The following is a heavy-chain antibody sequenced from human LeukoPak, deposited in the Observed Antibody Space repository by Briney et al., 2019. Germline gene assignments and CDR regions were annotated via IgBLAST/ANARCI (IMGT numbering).Heavy chain of an antibody. CDR1: GFTFSSYA. D-gene: IGHD2-8*01. CDR2: ITDSGGNT. J-gene: IGHJ4*02. Sequence: RGSLRLSCAASGFTFSSYAMSWVRQAPGKGLEWVSAITDSGGNTYYAAPVKGRFTISRDNSKNTLYLQMNSLRAEDTAVYYCARAGHCTNGICYTADFDYWGQGTLVTVSS. CDR3: ARAGHCTNGICYTADFDY. V-gene: IGHV3-23*01.